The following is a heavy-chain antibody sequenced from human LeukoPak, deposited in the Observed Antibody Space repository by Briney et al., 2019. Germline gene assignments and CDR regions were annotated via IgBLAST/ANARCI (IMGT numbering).Heavy chain of an antibody. CDR2: IHYSGST. D-gene: IGHD6-13*01. V-gene: IGHV4-59*01. J-gene: IGHJ4*02. Sequence: SETLSLTCTVSGGSISSYYWSWIRQPPGKGLEWIGYIHYSGSTNYNPSLKSRVTISVDTSKNQFSLKLSSVTAADTAVYYCAGAAAGTGAFDYWGQGTLVIVSS. CDR3: AGAAAGTGAFDY. CDR1: GGSISSYY.